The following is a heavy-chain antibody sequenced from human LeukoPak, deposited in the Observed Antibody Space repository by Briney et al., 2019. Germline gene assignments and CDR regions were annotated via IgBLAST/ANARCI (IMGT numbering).Heavy chain of an antibody. D-gene: IGHD1-26*01. J-gene: IGHJ6*02. Sequence: SETQSLTCTVSGGSISSGSYYWSWIRQPAGKGLEWIGRIYTSGSTNYNPSLKSRVTISVDTSKNQFSLKLSSVTAADTAVYYCARAVGHYCGMDVWGQGTTVTVSS. V-gene: IGHV4-61*02. CDR1: GGSISSGSYY. CDR3: ARAVGHYCGMDV. CDR2: IYTSGST.